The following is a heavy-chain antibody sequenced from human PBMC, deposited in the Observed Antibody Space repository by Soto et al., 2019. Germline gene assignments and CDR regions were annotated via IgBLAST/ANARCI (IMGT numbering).Heavy chain of an antibody. CDR3: ARSKQWLVPDAFDI. D-gene: IGHD6-19*01. CDR2: ISAYNGNT. CDR1: GYTFTSYG. V-gene: IGHV1-18*01. J-gene: IGHJ3*02. Sequence: AAVKVSCKASGYTFTSYGISWVRQAPGQGLEWMGWISAYNGNTNYAQKLQGRVTMTTDTSTSTAYMELRSLRSDDTAVYYCARSKQWLVPDAFDIWGQGTMVTVSS.